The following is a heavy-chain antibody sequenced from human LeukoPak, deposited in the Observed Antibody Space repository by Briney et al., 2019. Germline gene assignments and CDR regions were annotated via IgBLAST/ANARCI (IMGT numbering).Heavy chain of an antibody. CDR1: GFTFSSYA. CDR2: ISGSGGST. D-gene: IGHD3-3*02. V-gene: IGHV3-23*01. CDR3: AKDHIFGVVILLFDY. J-gene: IGHJ4*02. Sequence: GGSLRLSCAASGFTFSSYAMSWVRQAPGKGLEWVSAISGSGGSTYYADSVKGRFTIPRDNSKNTLYLQMNSLRAEDTAVYYCAKDHIFGVVILLFDYWGQGTLVTVSS.